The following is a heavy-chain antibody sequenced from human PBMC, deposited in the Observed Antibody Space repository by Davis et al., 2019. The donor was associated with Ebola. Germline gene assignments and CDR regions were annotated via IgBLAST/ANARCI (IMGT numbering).Heavy chain of an antibody. CDR3: ARLKYGDYPDH. Sequence: PGGSLRLSCAASAFTFSDYYMSWIRQAPGKGLEWVSYISNSASTIYYTDSVKGRFTMSRDNAKNSLYLQMSSLRAEDTAFYYCARLKYGDYPDHWGQGTLVTVSS. CDR2: ISNSASTI. J-gene: IGHJ4*02. D-gene: IGHD4-17*01. CDR1: AFTFSDYY. V-gene: IGHV3-11*01.